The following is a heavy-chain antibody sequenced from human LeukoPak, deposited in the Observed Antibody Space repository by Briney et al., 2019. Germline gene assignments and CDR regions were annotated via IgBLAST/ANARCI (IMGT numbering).Heavy chain of an antibody. CDR2: ISSSSSYI. V-gene: IGHV3-21*01. J-gene: IGHJ4*02. CDR3: ARGLGVWFGESTNYFDY. D-gene: IGHD3-10*01. Sequence: PGGSLRLSCAASGFTFSSYSMNWVRQAPGKGLEWVSSISSSSSYIYYADSVKGRFTISRDNAKNSLYLQMNSLRAEDTAVYYCARGLGVWFGESTNYFDYWGQGTLVTVSS. CDR1: GFTFSSYS.